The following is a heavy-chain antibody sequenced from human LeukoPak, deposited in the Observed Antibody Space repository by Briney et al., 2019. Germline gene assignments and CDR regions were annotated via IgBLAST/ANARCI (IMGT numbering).Heavy chain of an antibody. CDR2: INPNSGDT. CDR3: ARGELLVDY. CDR1: GYPFTDQF. Sequence: ASLKVSCKASGYPFTDQFINWVRQAPGRGLEWMGWINPNSGDTNYEQRFQGRVTMTRDTSISTAYMDLTRLASDDTAVYYCARGELLVDYWGQGTLVTVSS. D-gene: IGHD3-10*01. J-gene: IGHJ4*02. V-gene: IGHV1-2*02.